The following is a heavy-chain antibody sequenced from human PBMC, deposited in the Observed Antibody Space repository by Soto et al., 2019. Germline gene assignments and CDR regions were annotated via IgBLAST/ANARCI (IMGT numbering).Heavy chain of an antibody. Sequence: QVQLQESGPGLVKPSQTLSLTFTVPGDSFISDEYYWSWTRQPPGKSPEWIGYIYYSGNTYYNPSLKSRVFISVDRSKNQFSLELSSVTAADTAVYYCARDSDYWSRGTLVTVSS. V-gene: IGHV4-30-4*08. CDR3: ARDSDY. CDR1: GDSFISDEYY. J-gene: IGHJ4*02. CDR2: IYYSGNT.